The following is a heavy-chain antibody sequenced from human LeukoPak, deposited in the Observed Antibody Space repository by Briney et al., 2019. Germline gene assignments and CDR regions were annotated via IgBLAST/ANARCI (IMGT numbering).Heavy chain of an antibody. D-gene: IGHD7-27*01. Sequence: PGGSLRLSCAASGFTFDDYAMHWVRQAPGKGLEWVSGISWNSGSIGYADSVKGRFTISRDNAKNSLYLQMNSLRAEDTALYYCAKDGPTGDAFDIWGQGTMVIVSS. J-gene: IGHJ3*02. CDR1: GFTFDDYA. V-gene: IGHV3-9*01. CDR2: ISWNSGSI. CDR3: AKDGPTGDAFDI.